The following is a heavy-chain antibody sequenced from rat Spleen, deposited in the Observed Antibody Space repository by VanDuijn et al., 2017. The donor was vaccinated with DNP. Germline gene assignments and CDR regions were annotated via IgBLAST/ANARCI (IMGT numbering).Heavy chain of an antibody. CDR3: VRLDYGYNSFDH. Sequence: EVQLVESGGGLVQPGRSLKLSCEASGFSFSVYYMAWVRQAPTKGLEWVAYIRYDGGTTYYGDSVKGRFTLSRDNAKSTLYLQMNSLRSEDMATYYCVRLDYGYNSFDHWGQGVMVTVSS. CDR1: GFSFSVYY. D-gene: IGHD1-12*03. V-gene: IGHV5-22*01. J-gene: IGHJ2*01. CDR2: IRYDGGTT.